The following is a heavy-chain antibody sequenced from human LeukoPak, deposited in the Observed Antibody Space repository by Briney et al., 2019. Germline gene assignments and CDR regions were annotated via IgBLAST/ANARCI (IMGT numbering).Heavy chain of an antibody. Sequence: SETLSLTCAVYGGSFSGYYWSWIRQPPGKGLEWIGEINHSGSTNYNPSLKSRVNISVDTSKNHFSLKLSSVTAADTAVYYCARGYCSSTSCYWRHYYYYYGMDVWGQGTTVTVSS. CDR3: ARGYCSSTSCYWRHYYYYYGMDV. CDR2: INHSGST. D-gene: IGHD2-2*01. J-gene: IGHJ6*02. V-gene: IGHV4-34*01. CDR1: GGSFSGYY.